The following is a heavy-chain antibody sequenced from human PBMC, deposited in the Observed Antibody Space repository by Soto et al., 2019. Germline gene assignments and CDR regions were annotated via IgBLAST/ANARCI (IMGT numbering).Heavy chain of an antibody. J-gene: IGHJ6*02. V-gene: IGHV2-26*01. CDR1: GFSLSNARMG. Sequence: QVTLKESGPVLVKPTETLTLTCTVSGFSLSNARMGVSWIRQPPGKALEWLAHIFSNDEKSYSTSLKSRLTIXKXTXXSQVVLTMTNMDPVDTATYYCARTIFRANYYGMDVWGQGTTVTVSS. CDR3: ARTIFRANYYGMDV. CDR2: IFSNDEK.